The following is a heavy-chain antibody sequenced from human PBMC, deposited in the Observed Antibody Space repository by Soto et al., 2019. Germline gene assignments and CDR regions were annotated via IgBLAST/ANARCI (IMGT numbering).Heavy chain of an antibody. J-gene: IGHJ4*02. CDR1: GGSFSGYY. D-gene: IGHD2-15*01. Sequence: QVQLQQWGAGLLKPSETLSLTCAVYGGSFSGYYWSWIRQPPGKGLEWIGEINHSGSTNYNPSLKSRVTISVDTSKNQCSLKLSSVTAADTAVYYCARGRGCSGGSCYPPLGYWGQGTLDTVSS. CDR3: ARGRGCSGGSCYPPLGY. CDR2: INHSGST. V-gene: IGHV4-34*01.